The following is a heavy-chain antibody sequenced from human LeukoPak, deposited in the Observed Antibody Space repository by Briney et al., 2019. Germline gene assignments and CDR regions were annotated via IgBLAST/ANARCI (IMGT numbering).Heavy chain of an antibody. V-gene: IGHV4-4*07. Sequence: SETLSLTCTVSGGSISSYYWSWIRQPAGKGLEWIGRIYTSGSTNYNPSLKSRVNMSVETSKKQFSLKLSSVTAADTAVYYCARGPMFFGVAYCHYWGQGTLVTVSS. CDR1: GGSISSYY. CDR3: ARGPMFFGVAYCHY. D-gene: IGHD3-3*01. CDR2: IYTSGST. J-gene: IGHJ4*02.